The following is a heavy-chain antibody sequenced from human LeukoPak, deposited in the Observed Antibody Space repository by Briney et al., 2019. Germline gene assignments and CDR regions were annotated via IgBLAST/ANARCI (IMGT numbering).Heavy chain of an antibody. Sequence: GGSLRLSCAASRFTFIGYTMNWVRQAPGKGLEWVSSISSRSTYIYYADSVKGRLTTSRDNAKNSLYLQMNSLRAEDTAVYYCAREESGSSGWYDYWGQGTLVTVSS. CDR2: ISSRSTYI. CDR3: AREESGSSGWYDY. V-gene: IGHV3-21*01. D-gene: IGHD6-19*01. CDR1: RFTFIGYT. J-gene: IGHJ4*02.